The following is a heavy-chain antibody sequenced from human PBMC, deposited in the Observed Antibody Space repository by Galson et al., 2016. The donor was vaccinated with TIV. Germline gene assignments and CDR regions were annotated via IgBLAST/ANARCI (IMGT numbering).Heavy chain of an antibody. CDR3: GRPKMRIRSFTY. CDR1: GGSFSDDY. D-gene: IGHD2-21*01. J-gene: IGHJ4*02. V-gene: IGHV4-34*01. Sequence: LSLTCAAFGGSFSDDYWTWFRQAPGKGLEWIGEINRRGTSNYNPSLQSRVTVSLDRSKNQISLQLRSVRASDTAVYYCGRPKMRIRSFTYWGQGTPVTVSS. CDR2: INRRGTS.